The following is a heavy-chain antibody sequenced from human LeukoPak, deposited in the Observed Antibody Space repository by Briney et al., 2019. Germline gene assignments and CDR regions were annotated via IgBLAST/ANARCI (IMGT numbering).Heavy chain of an antibody. J-gene: IGHJ5*02. CDR2: IFYSGRT. CDR3: PRAPTEYYYGSGNKGGFDP. D-gene: IGHD3-10*01. Sequence: SGTLSLTCAVSGGSISSSSWWSWVRRPPGRGLEWCGEIFYSGRTTYNPSLKSRVTISVDKSNNRFSLKLSSVPAADTAVYYCPRAPTEYYYGSGNKGGFDPWGQGTLVTVSS. CDR1: GGSISSSSW. V-gene: IGHV4-4*02.